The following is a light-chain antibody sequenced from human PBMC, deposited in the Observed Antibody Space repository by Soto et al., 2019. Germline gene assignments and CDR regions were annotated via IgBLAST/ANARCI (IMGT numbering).Light chain of an antibody. Sequence: EIVLTQSPATLSLSPGERATLSCRASQSVGTFFAWYQQKPGQAPRLLIYDASNRATGIPARFSGSGSGTDFTLTISSLEPEDFAVYYGQQCNNWPQWTFGQGTKVELK. V-gene: IGKV3-11*01. J-gene: IGKJ1*01. CDR1: QSVGTF. CDR3: QQCNNWPQWT. CDR2: DAS.